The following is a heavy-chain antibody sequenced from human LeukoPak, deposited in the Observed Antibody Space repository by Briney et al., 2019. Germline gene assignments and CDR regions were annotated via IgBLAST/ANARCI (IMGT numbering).Heavy chain of an antibody. J-gene: IGHJ4*02. CDR3: ARDGITMVRGVILFDY. V-gene: IGHV3-48*02. CDR1: GFTFSSYS. D-gene: IGHD3-10*01. Sequence: GGSLRLSCAASGFTFSSYSMNWVRQAPGKGLEWVSYISSSSSTIYYADSVKGRFTISRDNAKNSLYLQMNSLGDEDTAVYYCARDGITMVRGVILFDYWGQGTLVTVSS. CDR2: ISSSSSTI.